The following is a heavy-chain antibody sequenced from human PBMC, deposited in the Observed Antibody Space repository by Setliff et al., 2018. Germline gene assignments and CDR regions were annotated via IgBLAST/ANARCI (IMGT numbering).Heavy chain of an antibody. D-gene: IGHD3-3*01. V-gene: IGHV4-4*08. Sequence: SETLSLTCTVSGGSISVYYWTWFRQPPGKGLEWIGYISSGSTNYNPSLKSRVTISVDPSKKQFSLRLNSVTAADTAVYYCAGNNAHLEWLFAWFDPWGQGTLVTVS. J-gene: IGHJ5*02. CDR1: GGSISVYY. CDR2: ISSGST. CDR3: AGNNAHLEWLFAWFDP.